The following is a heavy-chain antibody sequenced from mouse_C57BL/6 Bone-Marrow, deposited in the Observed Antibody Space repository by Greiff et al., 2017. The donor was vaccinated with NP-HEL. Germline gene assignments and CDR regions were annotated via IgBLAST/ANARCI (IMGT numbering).Heavy chain of an antibody. CDR2: IYPRDGST. Sequence: QVQLQQSGPELVKPGASVKLSCKASGYTFTSYDIHWVKQRPGQGLEWIGWIYPRDGSTKYHAQFKGKATLTVDTSSSTADMELHSLTSEDSAVYLCARSLERGFAYWGQGTLVTVSA. D-gene: IGHD2-10*02. CDR3: ARSLERGFAY. V-gene: IGHV1-85*01. J-gene: IGHJ3*01. CDR1: GYTFTSYD.